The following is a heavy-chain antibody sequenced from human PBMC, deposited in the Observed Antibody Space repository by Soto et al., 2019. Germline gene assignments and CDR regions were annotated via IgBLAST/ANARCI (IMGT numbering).Heavy chain of an antibody. D-gene: IGHD2-15*01. V-gene: IGHV3-30*18. J-gene: IGHJ6*02. CDR1: GFTFSSYG. CDR2: ISYDGSNK. Sequence: QVQLVESGGGVVQPGRSLRLSCAASGFTFSSYGMHWIRQAPGKGLEWVAVISYDGSNKYYADSVKGRFTISRDNSKNTLYLQMNSLRAEDTAVYYCAKVGRAQGSLDALSGMDVWGQGTTVTVSS. CDR3: AKVGRAQGSLDALSGMDV.